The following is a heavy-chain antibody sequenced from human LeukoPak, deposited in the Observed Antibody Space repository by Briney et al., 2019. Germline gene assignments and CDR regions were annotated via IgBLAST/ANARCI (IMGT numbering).Heavy chain of an antibody. J-gene: IGHJ5*02. Sequence: GGSLRLSCAASGFTFSRYWMSWVRQAPGKGLEWVAKVKPDGSQKDYVDSVKGRFTISRDNAENSLYLQMNSLRAEDTAVYYCAKVILGGPAARYNWFDPWGQGTLVTVSS. D-gene: IGHD6-13*01. V-gene: IGHV3-7*03. CDR1: GFTFSRYW. CDR2: VKPDGSQK. CDR3: AKVILGGPAARYNWFDP.